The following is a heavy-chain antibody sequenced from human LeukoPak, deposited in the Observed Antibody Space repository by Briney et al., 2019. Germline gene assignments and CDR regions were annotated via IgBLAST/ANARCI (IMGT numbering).Heavy chain of an antibody. V-gene: IGHV3-23*01. J-gene: IGHJ4*02. CDR2: ITGSDGRT. D-gene: IGHD4-17*01. Sequence: GGSLRLSCAASGFTFSTYSMNWVRQAPGKGLEWVSGITGSDGRTYYADSVKGRFTISRDNSKNTLYLQMNSLRAEDTAVYYCAKVNTVYFDYWGQGTLVTVSS. CDR1: GFTFSTYS. CDR3: AKVNTVYFDY.